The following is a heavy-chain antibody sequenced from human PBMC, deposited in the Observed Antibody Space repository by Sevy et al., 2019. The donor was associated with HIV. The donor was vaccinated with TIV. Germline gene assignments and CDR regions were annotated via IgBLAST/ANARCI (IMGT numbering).Heavy chain of an antibody. J-gene: IGHJ3*02. CDR1: GGSISDSSYY. V-gene: IGHV4-39*01. Sequence: SETLSLTCTVSGGSISDSSYYWGWIRQPPGRGLEWIGKIYYSGTTYYNPSLQSLVTISVDTSKNLFSLKLSSVTAADTAVYYCARRGPAVARLDAFDTWGQGTLVTVSS. CDR3: ARRGPAVARLDAFDT. CDR2: IYYSGTT. D-gene: IGHD6-19*01.